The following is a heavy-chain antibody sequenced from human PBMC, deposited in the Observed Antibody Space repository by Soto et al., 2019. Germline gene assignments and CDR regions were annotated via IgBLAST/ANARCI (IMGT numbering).Heavy chain of an antibody. Sequence: SETLSLTCTVSGGSISSYYWSWIRQPPGKGLEWIGYICYSGSTNYNPSLKSRVTISVDTSKNQFSLKLSSVTAADTAVYYCARAEWELLGGSTTGYGMDVWGQGTTVTVSS. V-gene: IGHV4-59*01. CDR3: ARAEWELLGGSTTGYGMDV. D-gene: IGHD1-26*01. CDR2: ICYSGST. J-gene: IGHJ6*02. CDR1: GGSISSYY.